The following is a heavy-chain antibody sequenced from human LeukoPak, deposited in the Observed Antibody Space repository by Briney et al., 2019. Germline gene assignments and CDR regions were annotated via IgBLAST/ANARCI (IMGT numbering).Heavy chain of an antibody. V-gene: IGHV4-59*08. CDR2: VYYTGRT. CDR3: ARHMSVSYDAFDL. D-gene: IGHD3-10*01. Sequence: SETLSLTCSVSDGSTTGYYWSWIRQPPGKGLEWIAYVYYTGRTLYNPSLESHVTISVDTSKTQFSLTVTSVTAADTAVYYCARHMSVSYDAFDLWGRGTTVTVSS. CDR1: DGSTTGYY. J-gene: IGHJ3*01.